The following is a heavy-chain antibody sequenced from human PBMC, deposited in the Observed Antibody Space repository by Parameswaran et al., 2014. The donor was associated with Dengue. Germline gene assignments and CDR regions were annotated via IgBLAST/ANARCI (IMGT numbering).Heavy chain of an antibody. J-gene: IGHJ4*02. V-gene: IGHV1-69*04. CDR3: ARVGYCSSTSCYTSLNFDY. Sequence: SWVRQAPGQGLEWMGRIIPILGIANYAQKFQGRVTITADKSTSTAYMELSSLRSEDTAVYYCARVGYCSSTSCYTSLNFDYWGQGTLVTVSS. D-gene: IGHD2-2*02. CDR2: IIPILGIA.